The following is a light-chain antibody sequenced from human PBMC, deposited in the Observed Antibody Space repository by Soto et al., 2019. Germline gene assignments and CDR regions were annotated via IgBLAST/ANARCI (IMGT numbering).Light chain of an antibody. Sequence: EIVLTQSPGTLSLSPGEGATLSCRASQSVSSSYIAWYQQRPGQTPSIXIYGASTRATGIPDRFSGSGSGTHFTLTISRLEPGDFEVYYCQHFGGTTFTFGQGTRLEIK. CDR1: QSVSSSY. CDR3: QHFGGTTFT. J-gene: IGKJ5*01. V-gene: IGKV3-20*01. CDR2: GAS.